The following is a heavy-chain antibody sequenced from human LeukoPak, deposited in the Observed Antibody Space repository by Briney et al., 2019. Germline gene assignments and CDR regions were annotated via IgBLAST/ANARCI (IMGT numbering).Heavy chain of an antibody. V-gene: IGHV4-59*08. Sequence: SETLSLTCTVSGGSISSYYWSWIRQPPGKGLEWIGYIYYSGSTNYNPSLKSRVTISVDTSKNQFSLKLSSVTAADTAVYYCAKEWKLLSHDAFDIWGQGTMVTVSS. D-gene: IGHD1-26*01. CDR1: GGSISSYY. CDR2: IYYSGST. J-gene: IGHJ3*02. CDR3: AKEWKLLSHDAFDI.